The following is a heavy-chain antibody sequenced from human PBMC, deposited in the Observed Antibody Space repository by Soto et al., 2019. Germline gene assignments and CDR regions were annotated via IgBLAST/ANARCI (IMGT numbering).Heavy chain of an antibody. D-gene: IGHD6-19*01. J-gene: IGHJ6*02. CDR2: TYYRSKWYN. CDR1: GDSVSSNSAA. V-gene: IGHV6-1*01. Sequence: SQTLSLTCAISGDSVSSNSAAWNWIRQSPSRGLEWLGRTYYRSKWYNDYAVSVKSRITINPDTSKNQFSLQPNSVTPEDTAVYYCARDEKAVAGTTLYYYYGMDVWGQGTTVTVSS. CDR3: ARDEKAVAGTTLYYYYGMDV.